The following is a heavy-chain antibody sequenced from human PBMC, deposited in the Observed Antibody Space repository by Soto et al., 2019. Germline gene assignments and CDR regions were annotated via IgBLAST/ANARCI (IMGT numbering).Heavy chain of an antibody. V-gene: IGHV3-23*01. CDR2: ISGSGGST. CDR1: GFTFSSYD. Sequence: EVQLLESGGGLVQPGGSLRLSCAASGFTFSSYDMSWVRQAPGKGLEWVSAISGSGGSTYYADSVKGRFTISRDNSKNTLYLQMNSLRAEDTAEYYCAKASRELLVRVPNDYWGQGTLVTVSS. D-gene: IGHD1-26*01. J-gene: IGHJ4*02. CDR3: AKASRELLVRVPNDY.